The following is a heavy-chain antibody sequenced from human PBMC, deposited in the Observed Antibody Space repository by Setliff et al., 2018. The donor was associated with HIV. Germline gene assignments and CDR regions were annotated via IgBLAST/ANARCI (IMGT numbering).Heavy chain of an antibody. V-gene: IGHV3-23*01. D-gene: IGHD3-10*02. Sequence: GGSLRLSCAASGFTFSTYAMGWVRQAPGKGLEWVSTIGAVGGPTHYAESVRGRFTISKDNSKNTLYLQMSSLRDEDTAVYYCAKVFVFGVDAFDIWGQGTMVTVSS. CDR1: GFTFSTYA. CDR3: AKVFVFGVDAFDI. CDR2: IGAVGGPT. J-gene: IGHJ3*02.